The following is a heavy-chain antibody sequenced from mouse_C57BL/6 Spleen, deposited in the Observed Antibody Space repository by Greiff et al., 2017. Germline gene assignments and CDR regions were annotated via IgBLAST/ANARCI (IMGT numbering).Heavy chain of an antibody. J-gene: IGHJ4*01. CDR1: GYAFSSYW. V-gene: IGHV1-80*01. D-gene: IGHD2-3*01. CDR2: IYPGDGDT. Sequence: QVQLKESGAELVKPGASVKISCKASGYAFSSYWMNWVKQRPGQGLEWIGQIYPGDGDTNYNGKFKGKATLTADKSSSTAYMQLSSLTSEDSAVYFCARGEDGYYGAMDYWGQGTSVTVSA. CDR3: ARGEDGYYGAMDY.